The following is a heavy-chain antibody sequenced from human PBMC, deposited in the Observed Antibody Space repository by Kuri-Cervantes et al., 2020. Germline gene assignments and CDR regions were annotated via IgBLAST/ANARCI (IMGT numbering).Heavy chain of an antibody. J-gene: IGHJ3*02. D-gene: IGHD6-19*01. Sequence: LRLSCTVSGGSISSGDYYWSWIRQPPGKGLEWIGYIYYSGSTYYNPSLKSRVTISVDTSKNQFSLKLSSVTAADTAVYYCAVGYSSGPLGAFDIWGQGTMVTVSS. CDR3: AVGYSSGPLGAFDI. V-gene: IGHV4-30-4*01. CDR2: IYYSGST. CDR1: GGSISSGDYY.